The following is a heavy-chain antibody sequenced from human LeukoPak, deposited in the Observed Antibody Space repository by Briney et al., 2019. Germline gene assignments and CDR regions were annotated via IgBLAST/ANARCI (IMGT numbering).Heavy chain of an antibody. CDR1: GFDFTAYG. CDR3: ARQKYSSGSALDY. V-gene: IGHV5-51*01. CDR2: IYPGGSNG. J-gene: IGHJ4*02. D-gene: IGHD6-19*01. Sequence: GESLKISCKCSGFDFTAYGIAWVRQMPGKGLEWMGNIYPGGSNGRYSPSFQGQVTMSADKSITTVYLQWSSLKASDTAMYYCARQKYSSGSALDYWGQGTLVTVSS.